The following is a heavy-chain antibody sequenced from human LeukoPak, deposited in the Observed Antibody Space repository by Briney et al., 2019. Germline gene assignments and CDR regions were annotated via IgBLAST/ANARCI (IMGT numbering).Heavy chain of an antibody. J-gene: IGHJ5*02. Sequence: SETLSLTCTVSGGSISSYYWSWIRQPPGKGLEWIGYIYYSGSTNYNPSLKGRVTISVDTSKNQFSLKLSSVTAADTAVYYCARDADSSGWYWFDPWGQGTLVTVSS. D-gene: IGHD6-19*01. CDR3: ARDADSSGWYWFDP. CDR2: IYYSGST. V-gene: IGHV4-59*01. CDR1: GGSISSYY.